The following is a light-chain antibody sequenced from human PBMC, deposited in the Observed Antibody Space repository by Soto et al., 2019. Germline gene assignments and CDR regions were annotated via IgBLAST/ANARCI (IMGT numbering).Light chain of an antibody. CDR1: QSISTF. CDR2: ATS. J-gene: IGKJ1*01. V-gene: IGKV1-39*01. CDR3: QQSSYSPQT. Sequence: QMTQSPSSLSASLGDRVTITCRASQSISTFLNWYQPKLGKAPKLMIYATSNLQGRVPSRFSGSGFGTYFTLTITSLQPEDFASYYCQQSSYSPQTFGQGTKVEI.